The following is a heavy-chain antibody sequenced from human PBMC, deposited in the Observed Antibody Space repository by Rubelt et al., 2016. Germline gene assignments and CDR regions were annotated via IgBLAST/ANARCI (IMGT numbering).Heavy chain of an antibody. CDR1: GFTFSSYW. CDR3: AKDKGVGSDWYFDL. D-gene: IGHD3-16*01. J-gene: IGHJ2*01. V-gene: IGHV3-74*01. Sequence: EVQLLESGGGLVQPGGSLRLSCVASGFTFSSYWMHWVRQAPGKGLVWVARINSDVSSTAYADSVKGRFTISRDNAKKSLYRQMNSLRAEDTDLYYCAKDKGVGSDWYFDLWGRGTLVTVSS. CDR2: INSDVSST.